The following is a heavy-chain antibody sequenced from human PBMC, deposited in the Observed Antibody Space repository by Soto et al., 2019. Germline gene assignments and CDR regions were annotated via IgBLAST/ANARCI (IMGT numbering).Heavy chain of an antibody. V-gene: IGHV1-18*01. Sequence: QVQLVQSGAEVKKPGASVKVSCKASGYSFINYDISWVRQAPGQGLEWMGWVSAYNGNTNYAQKFQGRVTMTTDTXTTXAYMELRSLRSDDTAVYFCARDFNCTRRCIDVFDIWGQGTMVTVSS. CDR3: ARDFNCTRRCIDVFDI. D-gene: IGHD2-8*01. CDR2: VSAYNGNT. J-gene: IGHJ3*02. CDR1: GYSFINYD.